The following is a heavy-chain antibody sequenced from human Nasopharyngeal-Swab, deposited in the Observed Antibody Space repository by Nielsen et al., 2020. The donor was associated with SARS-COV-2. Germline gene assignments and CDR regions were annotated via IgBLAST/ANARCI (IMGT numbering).Heavy chain of an antibody. CDR2: IDTGDGNT. V-gene: IGHV1-3*04. Sequence: ASVKVSCKTSGYTFNKFAIHWVRQAPGQSLEWMGWIDTGDGNTKYSQLLQGRVIITRDTFASTVYMDLTSLRSEDTAVYYCARDSGKDYSSFQWGQGTLVTVSS. D-gene: IGHD3-10*01. CDR3: ARDSGKDYSSFQ. CDR1: GYTFNKFA. J-gene: IGHJ4*02.